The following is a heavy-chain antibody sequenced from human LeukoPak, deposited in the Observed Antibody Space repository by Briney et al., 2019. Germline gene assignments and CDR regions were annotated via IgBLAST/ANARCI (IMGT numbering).Heavy chain of an antibody. Sequence: AGGSLRLSCAASGFTFSSYAMSWVRQAPGKGLEWVSAISGSGDISLYADSVKGRFTISRDNSKNTLYLQMNSLRAEDTAVYYCAKDSYDISGYYYGLAASWGQGTLVTVSS. CDR1: GFTFSSYA. D-gene: IGHD3-22*01. V-gene: IGHV3-23*01. CDR3: AKDSYDISGYYYGLAAS. J-gene: IGHJ5*02. CDR2: ISGSGDIS.